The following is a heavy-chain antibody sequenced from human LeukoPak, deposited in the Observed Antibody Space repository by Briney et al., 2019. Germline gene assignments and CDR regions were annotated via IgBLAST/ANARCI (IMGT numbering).Heavy chain of an antibody. Sequence: SETLSLTCAVSGGSISSGGYSWSWIRQPPGKGLEWIGYIYHSGSTYYNPSLKSRVTISVDRSKNQFSLKLSSVTAADTAVYYCARAIIDGYFDYWGQGTLVTVSS. CDR2: IYHSGST. J-gene: IGHJ4*02. CDR3: ARAIIDGYFDY. D-gene: IGHD3-3*01. CDR1: GGSISSGGYS. V-gene: IGHV4-30-2*01.